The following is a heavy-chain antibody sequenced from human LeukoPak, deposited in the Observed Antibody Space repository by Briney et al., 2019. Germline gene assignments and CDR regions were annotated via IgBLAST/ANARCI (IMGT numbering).Heavy chain of an antibody. CDR3: ARETGWLQFWDRYSFDI. J-gene: IGHJ3*02. D-gene: IGHD5-24*01. V-gene: IGHV4-59*01. CDR1: GSSISSYY. CDR2: IYYSGST. Sequence: SETLSLTCTVSGSSISSYYWSWIRQPPGKGLEWIGYIYYSGSTNYNPSLKSRVTISVDTSKNQFSLKLSSVTAADTAVYYCARETGWLQFWDRYSFDIWGQGTMVTVSS.